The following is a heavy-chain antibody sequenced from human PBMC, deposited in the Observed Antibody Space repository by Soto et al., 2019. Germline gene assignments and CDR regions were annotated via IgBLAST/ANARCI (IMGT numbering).Heavy chain of an antibody. Sequence: ATLSLTCDVSGYPISSGYYWGWIRQPPGKGLEWIGSMYYSGTTLYSPSVRNRVTISLDKSKNRFSLQLSSVTAADTAIYYCARADGYTFLYYFDYWGQGALVTVSS. D-gene: IGHD3-3*02. CDR2: MYYSGTT. V-gene: IGHV4-38-2*01. CDR3: ARADGYTFLYYFDY. J-gene: IGHJ4*02. CDR1: GYPISSGYY.